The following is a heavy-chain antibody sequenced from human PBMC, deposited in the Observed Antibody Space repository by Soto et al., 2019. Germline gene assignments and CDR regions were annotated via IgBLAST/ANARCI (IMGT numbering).Heavy chain of an antibody. CDR3: AREVNRRYCSGGSCYSAHYYYGMDV. V-gene: IGHV4-34*01. J-gene: IGHJ6*02. CDR2: INHSGST. D-gene: IGHD2-15*01. Sequence: QVQLQQWGAGLLKPSETLSLTCAVYGGSFSGYYWSWIRQPPGKGLEWIGEINHSGSTNYNPSLKSRVTISVDTSKNQVSLKLSSVTAADTAVYYCAREVNRRYCSGGSCYSAHYYYGMDVWGQGTTVTVSS. CDR1: GGSFSGYY.